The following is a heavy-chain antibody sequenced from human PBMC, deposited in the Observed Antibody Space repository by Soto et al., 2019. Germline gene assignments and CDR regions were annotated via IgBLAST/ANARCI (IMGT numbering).Heavy chain of an antibody. CDR2: IRGKANNYAT. V-gene: IGHV3-73*01. CDR3: TRLYGDFSRNS. CDR1: GFTFSDSA. Sequence: EVQLVESGGGLVQPGGSLKLSCAASGFTFSDSAIHWVRQASGKGLEWVGRIRGKANNYATAYGASVKGGFTISRDDSKNAAYLQMNSLKTEDTAVYYCTRLYGDFSRNSWGQGTLVTVSS. D-gene: IGHD4-17*01. J-gene: IGHJ4*02.